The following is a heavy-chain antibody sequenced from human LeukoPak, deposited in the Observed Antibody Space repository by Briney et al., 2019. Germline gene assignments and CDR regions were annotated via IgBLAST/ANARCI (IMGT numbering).Heavy chain of an antibody. CDR3: ARDLGIAARHEFDY. Sequence: GGSLRLSCAASGFTFSSYSMNWVRKAPGKGLEWVSSISSSSSYIYYADSVKGRFTISRDNAKNSLYLQMNSLRAEDTAVYYCARDLGIAARHEFDYWGQGTLVTVSS. J-gene: IGHJ4*02. CDR1: GFTFSSYS. CDR2: ISSSSSYI. D-gene: IGHD6-6*01. V-gene: IGHV3-21*01.